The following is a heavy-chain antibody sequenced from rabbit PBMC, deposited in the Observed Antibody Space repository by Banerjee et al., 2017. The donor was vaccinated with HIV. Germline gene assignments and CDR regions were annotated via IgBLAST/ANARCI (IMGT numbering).Heavy chain of an antibody. V-gene: IGHV1S40*01. Sequence: QSLEESGGDLVKPGASLTLTCKASGFTLSNYWICWVRQAPGKGLEWIACIYTGDGNTHYASWAKGRFTISKTSSTVDLKMTSLTVADTATYFCARGGGGYAGYGYFDLWGQGTLVTVS. D-gene: IGHD8-1*01. CDR1: GFTLSNYW. J-gene: IGHJ3*01. CDR3: ARGGGGYAGYGYFDL. CDR2: IYTGDGNT.